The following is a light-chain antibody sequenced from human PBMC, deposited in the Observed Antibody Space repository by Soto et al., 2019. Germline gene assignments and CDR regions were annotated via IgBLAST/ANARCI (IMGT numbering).Light chain of an antibody. J-gene: IGKJ3*01. V-gene: IGKV1-6*01. CDR2: AAS. CDR1: QGIRND. CDR3: LQKYFYPFT. Sequence: AIPMTQSPSSLSASVGDRVTITCRASQGIRNDLDWFQQKPGKAPQLLIYAASNLQSGVPARFSGSGSGTDFTLTISSLQHEDFATYYCLQKYFYPFTFGPGTKVDIK.